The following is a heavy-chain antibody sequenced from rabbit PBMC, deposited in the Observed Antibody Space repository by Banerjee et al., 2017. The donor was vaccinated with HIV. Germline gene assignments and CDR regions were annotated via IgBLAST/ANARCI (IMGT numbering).Heavy chain of an antibody. J-gene: IGHJ4*01. V-gene: IGHV1S45*01. CDR1: GFTLSSYW. CDR3: ARDAGYAGSNL. CDR2: IDDGSSGST. Sequence: QEQLKETGGGLVQPEGSLTLTYTASGFTLSSYWMCWVRQAPGKGLEWIACIDDGSSGSTYYASWAKGRFTISKTSSTTVTLQMTSLTAADTATYFCARDAGYAGSNLWGPGTLVTVS. D-gene: IGHD4-2*01.